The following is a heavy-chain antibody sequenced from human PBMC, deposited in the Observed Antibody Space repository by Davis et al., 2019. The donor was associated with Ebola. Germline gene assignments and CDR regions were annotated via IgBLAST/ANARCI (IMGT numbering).Heavy chain of an antibody. CDR3: ARGGWWLRSRGSFDY. CDR2: INHSGIS. J-gene: IGHJ4*02. V-gene: IGHV4-34*01. D-gene: IGHD5-12*01. Sequence: SETLSLTCAVYGGSFSGYYWSWIRQPPGKGLEWIGEINHSGISKYSPSLKSRVTISVDTSKNQFSLKLSSVTAADTAVYYCARGGWWLRSRGSFDYWGQGTLVTVSS. CDR1: GGSFSGYY.